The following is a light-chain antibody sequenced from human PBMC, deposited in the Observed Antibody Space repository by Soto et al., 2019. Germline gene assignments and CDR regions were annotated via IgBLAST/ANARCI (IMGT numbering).Light chain of an antibody. V-gene: IGKV4-1*01. CDR1: QSILYSSSNKNY. CDR2: WAS. J-gene: IGKJ4*01. Sequence: DIVMTQSPDSLAVSLGERATINCKSSQSILYSSSNKNYLAWYQQKPRQPPKLLMYWASTRESGVPDRFSGSGSGTDFTLTISSLQAEDVAVYYCQQYFSTPLTFGGGTKVDIK. CDR3: QQYFSTPLT.